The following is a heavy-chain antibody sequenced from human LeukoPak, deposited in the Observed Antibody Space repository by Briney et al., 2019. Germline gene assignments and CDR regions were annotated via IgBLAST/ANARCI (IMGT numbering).Heavy chain of an antibody. CDR1: GYSFTSYW. D-gene: IGHD5-18*01. CDR2: IDPSDSYT. CDR3: ARQREGYLFDY. Sequence: GESLRISCKGSGYSFTSYWISRVRQMPGKGVVGMGRIDPSDSYTNYSPSFEGHVTISADKSISTAYLQWSSLKASDTAMYYCARQREGYLFDYWGQGSLVTVSS. J-gene: IGHJ4*02. V-gene: IGHV5-10-1*01.